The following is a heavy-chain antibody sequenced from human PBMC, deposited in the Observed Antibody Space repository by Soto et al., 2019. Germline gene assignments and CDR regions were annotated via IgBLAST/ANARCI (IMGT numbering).Heavy chain of an antibody. V-gene: IGHV3-7*01. CDR1: GFTFNSNW. CDR3: SKSLDY. Sequence: PVGSLRLSGAASGFTFNSNWMDWVRQAPGKGLEWVANINQDGSEKNYVDSVKGRFTISRDNAKNSLYLQMSSLTAEDSALYYCSKSLDYWGQGALVTVSS. CDR2: INQDGSEK. J-gene: IGHJ4*02.